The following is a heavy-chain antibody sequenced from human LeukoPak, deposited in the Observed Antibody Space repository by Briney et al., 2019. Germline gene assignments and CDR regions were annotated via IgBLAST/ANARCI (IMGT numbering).Heavy chain of an antibody. J-gene: IGHJ5*02. CDR3: ARYPSTEDFWTGYPDRINWFDP. Sequence: SETLSLTCTVSGASVTYSHNDYYWTWVRQPAGKELEWIGRFSTSQSTNFNPSLKSRVTISLDTSKNQFSLRLSSVTAADTAVYYCARYPSTEDFWTGYPDRINWFDPWGQGTLVTVSS. D-gene: IGHD3/OR15-3a*01. CDR2: FSTSQST. V-gene: IGHV4-61*02. CDR1: GASVTYSHNDYY.